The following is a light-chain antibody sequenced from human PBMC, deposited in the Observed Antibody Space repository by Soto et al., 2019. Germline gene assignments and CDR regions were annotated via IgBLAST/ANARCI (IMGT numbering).Light chain of an antibody. V-gene: IGKV1-39*01. CDR1: QSISSY. J-gene: IGKJ2*01. CDR2: AAS. CDR3: QQGYNIPRT. Sequence: DVQMTQSPSSLSASVGDKVTITCRASQSISSYLNWYQQKPGKAPKLLIYAASSLQSGVPSRFSGSGSGTDFTLTISSLQPEDFATYYCQQGYNIPRTFGQGTKLEIK.